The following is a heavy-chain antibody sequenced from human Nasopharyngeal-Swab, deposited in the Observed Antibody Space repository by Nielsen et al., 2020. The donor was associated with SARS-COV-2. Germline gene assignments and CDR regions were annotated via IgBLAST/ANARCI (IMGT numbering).Heavy chain of an antibody. Sequence: GESLKISCKGSGYSFSSYWIGWVRQMPGKGLEWMGIIYPGDSDTRYSPSFQGQVTISVDKSISTAYLLWSSLKASDTAMYYCARTDSTLAYCSGDCSLDYWGQGTLVTVSS. V-gene: IGHV5-51*01. D-gene: IGHD2-21*02. CDR1: GYSFSSYW. CDR3: ARTDSTLAYCSGDCSLDY. J-gene: IGHJ4*02. CDR2: IYPGDSDT.